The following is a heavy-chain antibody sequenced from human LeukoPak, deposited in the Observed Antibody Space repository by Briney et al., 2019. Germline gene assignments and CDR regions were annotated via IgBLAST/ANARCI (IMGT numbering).Heavy chain of an antibody. CDR1: GFTFSDYY. D-gene: IGHD2-15*01. CDR2: ISRSGSTK. J-gene: IGHJ6*03. V-gene: IGHV3-11*01. CDR3: ARVLRYCRGGNCYSGGLGYMDV. Sequence: TGGSLRLSCAASGFTFSDYYMSWIRQAPGKGLEWVSYISRSGSTKYYADSVKGRFTISRDNAKNSLFLQMNSLRAEDTAVYYCARVLRYCRGGNCYSGGLGYMDVWGKGTTVTISS.